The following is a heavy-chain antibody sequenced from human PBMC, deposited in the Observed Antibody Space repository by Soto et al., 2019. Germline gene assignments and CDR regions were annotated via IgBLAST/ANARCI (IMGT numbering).Heavy chain of an antibody. V-gene: IGHV3-21*01. CDR2: ISSSSSYI. CDR3: ARVFLAPKTRLPLDY. D-gene: IGHD3-3*01. CDR1: GFTFSSYS. J-gene: IGHJ4*02. Sequence: GGSLRLSCAASGFTFSSYSMNWVRQAPGKGLEWVSSISSSSSYIYYADSVKGRFTISRDNAKNSLYLQMNSLRAEDTAVYYCARVFLAPKTRLPLDYWGQGTLVTVSS.